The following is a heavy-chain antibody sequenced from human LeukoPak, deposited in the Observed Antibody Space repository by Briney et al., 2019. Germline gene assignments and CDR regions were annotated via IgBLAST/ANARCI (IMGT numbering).Heavy chain of an antibody. D-gene: IGHD5-18*01. CDR3: ARQTHEKDTAMEFFDY. J-gene: IGHJ4*02. Sequence: ASVKVSCKASGYTFSGYYMHWVRQAPGQGLEWMGWINPNSGGTNYAQKFQGWVTMTRDTSISTAYMELSRLRSHDTAVYYCARQTHEKDTAMEFFDYWGQGTLVTVSS. V-gene: IGHV1-2*04. CDR1: GYTFSGYY. CDR2: INPNSGGT.